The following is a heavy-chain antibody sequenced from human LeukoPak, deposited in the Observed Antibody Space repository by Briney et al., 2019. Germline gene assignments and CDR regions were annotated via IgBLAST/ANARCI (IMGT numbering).Heavy chain of an antibody. CDR2: ISYDGSNK. CDR3: ARDIRGYCTNGVCFTFDY. D-gene: IGHD2-8*01. Sequence: GGSLRLSCAASGFTFSSYAMHWVRQAPGKGLEWVAVISYDGSNKYYADSVKGRFTISRDNSKNTLYLQMNSLRAEDTAVYYCARDIRGYCTNGVCFTFDYWGQGTLVTVSS. V-gene: IGHV3-30*04. J-gene: IGHJ4*02. CDR1: GFTFSSYA.